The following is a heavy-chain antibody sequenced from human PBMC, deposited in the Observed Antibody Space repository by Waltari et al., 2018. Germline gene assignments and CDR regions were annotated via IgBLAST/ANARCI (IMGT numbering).Heavy chain of an antibody. CDR1: GYSISSGYY. J-gene: IGHJ4*02. D-gene: IGHD3-22*01. CDR3: ARPLTMMMTVFDY. Sequence: QVQLQESGPGLVKPSETLSLTCAVSGYSISSGYYWGWIRQPPGKGLEWSGSIYHSGSTYYNPSLKSRVTISVDTSKNQFSLKLSSVTAADTAVYYCARPLTMMMTVFDYWGQGTLVTVSS. V-gene: IGHV4-38-2*01. CDR2: IYHSGST.